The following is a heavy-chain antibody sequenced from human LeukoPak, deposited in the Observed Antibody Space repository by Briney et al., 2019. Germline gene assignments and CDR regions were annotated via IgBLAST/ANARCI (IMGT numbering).Heavy chain of an antibody. D-gene: IGHD3-3*01. CDR2: IYTSGST. CDR1: GGSISSYY. CDR3: ARGGGYDFWSGYYVLDY. V-gene: IGHV4-4*07. J-gene: IGHJ4*02. Sequence: PSEALSLTCTVSGGSISSYYWSWIRQPAGKGLEWIGRIYTSGSTNYNPSLKSRVTMSVDTSKNQFSLKLSSVTAADTAVYYCARGGGYDFWSGYYVLDYWGQGTLVTVSS.